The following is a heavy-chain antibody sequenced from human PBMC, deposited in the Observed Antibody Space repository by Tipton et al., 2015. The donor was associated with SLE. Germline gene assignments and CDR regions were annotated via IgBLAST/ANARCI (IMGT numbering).Heavy chain of an antibody. J-gene: IGHJ4*02. Sequence: LRLSCAASGFTFSSYSMNWVRQPPGKGLEWIGSIYYSGSTYYNPSLKSRVTISVDTSKNQFSLKLSSVTAADTAVYYCARSPGYSSVYDYWGQGTLVTVSS. V-gene: IGHV4-39*01. CDR2: IYYSGST. CDR3: ARSPGYSSVYDY. CDR1: GFTFSSYSMN. D-gene: IGHD6-19*01.